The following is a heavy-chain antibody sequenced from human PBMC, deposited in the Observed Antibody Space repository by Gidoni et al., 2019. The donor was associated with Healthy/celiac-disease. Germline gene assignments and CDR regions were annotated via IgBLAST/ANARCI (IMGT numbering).Heavy chain of an antibody. CDR2: ISGSGGST. J-gene: IGHJ4*02. CDR3: AKEEFNIVASSFDY. Sequence: EVQLLESGGGLVQPGGSLRLSCAASGFTCSSYARSWVPQAPGKGLGWVSAISGSGGSTYYADSVKGRFTISRDNSKNTLYLQMNSLRAEDTDVYYCAKEEFNIVASSFDYWGQGTLVTVSS. CDR1: GFTCSSYA. V-gene: IGHV3-23*01. D-gene: IGHD5-12*01.